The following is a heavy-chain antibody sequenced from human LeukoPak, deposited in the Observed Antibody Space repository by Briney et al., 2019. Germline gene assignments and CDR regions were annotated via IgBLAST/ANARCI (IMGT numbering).Heavy chain of an antibody. J-gene: IGHJ4*02. V-gene: IGHV4-4*07. D-gene: IGHD4-11*01. CDR2: IYTSGST. CDR1: VDSISSYY. Sequence: NPSETLSLTCTVSVDSISSYYWSWVRQPAGKGLEWIGRIYTSGSTNYNPSLKSRVTKSVDTSNNQFSLKLSSGTAAYTAVHYRARVTTQMYNLSNEWGEASLVTVSS. CDR3: ARVTTQMYNLSNE.